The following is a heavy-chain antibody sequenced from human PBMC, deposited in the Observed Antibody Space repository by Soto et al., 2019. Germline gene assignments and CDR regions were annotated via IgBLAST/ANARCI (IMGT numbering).Heavy chain of an antibody. D-gene: IGHD3-3*01. CDR2: INPNSGGT. J-gene: IGHJ6*02. V-gene: IGHV1-2*02. Sequence: ASVKVSCKASGYAFTGYYMHWVRQAPGQGLEWMGWINPNSGGTNYAQKFQGRVNMTRDTSISTAYMELSRLRSDDTAVYYCARDLVLRFLEWLSSKGMEVWGQGTPVTVSS. CDR1: GYAFTGYY. CDR3: ARDLVLRFLEWLSSKGMEV.